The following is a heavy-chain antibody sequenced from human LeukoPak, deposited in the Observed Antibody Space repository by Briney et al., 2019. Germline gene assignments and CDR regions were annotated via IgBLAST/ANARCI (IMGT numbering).Heavy chain of an antibody. J-gene: IGHJ4*02. Sequence: GVSLRLSCSASGFTFSSYAMSWVRQAPGKGLEWVSSINFRGAETNYADSVKGRFTISRDNSKNTLYLQMSSLRAEDTAVYFCARRGCYGGNCYPCDYWGQGTLVTVSS. CDR3: ARRGCYGGNCYPCDY. D-gene: IGHD2-21*02. CDR1: GFTFSSYA. V-gene: IGHV3-23*01. CDR2: INFRGAET.